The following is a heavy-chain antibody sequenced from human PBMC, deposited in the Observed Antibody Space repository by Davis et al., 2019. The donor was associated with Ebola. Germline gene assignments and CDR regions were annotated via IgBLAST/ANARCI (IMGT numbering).Heavy chain of an antibody. CDR3: AREYYDSSHFDY. D-gene: IGHD3-22*01. CDR2: IIPIFGTA. J-gene: IGHJ4*02. CDR1: GGTFSSYA. Sequence: SVKVSCKASGGTFSSYAISWVRQAPGQGLEWMGGIIPIFGTANYAQKFQGRVTITADESTSTAYMELSSLRSEDTAVYYCAREYYDSSHFDYWGQGTLVTVSS. V-gene: IGHV1-69*13.